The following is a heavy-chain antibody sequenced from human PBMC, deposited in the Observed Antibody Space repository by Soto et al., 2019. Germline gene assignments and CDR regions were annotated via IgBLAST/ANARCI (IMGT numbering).Heavy chain of an antibody. CDR1: GGTFSNYD. Sequence: QVQLVQSGAEVKKPGSSVKVSCKASGGTFSNYDINWVRQAPGQGLEWMGGIIPIFGTANYAQKFQGRVTITADKSTSTAYMELSSLRSEDTAVYYCARDQSTYYYESSGYYLLGYFDLWGRGTLVTVSS. CDR3: ARDQSTYYYESSGYYLLGYFDL. D-gene: IGHD3-22*01. CDR2: IIPIFGTA. V-gene: IGHV1-69*06. J-gene: IGHJ2*01.